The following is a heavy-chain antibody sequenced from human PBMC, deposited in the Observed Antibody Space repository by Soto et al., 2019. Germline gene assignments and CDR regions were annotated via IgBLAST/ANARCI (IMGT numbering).Heavy chain of an antibody. CDR2: ISYDGSNK. CDR3: GFEGELRYFDWLLLNYYYGMDV. V-gene: IGHV3-30*03. J-gene: IGHJ6*02. CDR1: GFTFSSYG. D-gene: IGHD3-9*01. Sequence: PGGSLRLSCAASGFTFSSYGMHWVRQAPGKGLEWVAVISYDGSNKYYADSVKGRFTISRDNSKNTLYLQMNSLRAEDTAVYYCGFEGELRYFDWLLLNYYYGMDVWGQGTTVTVSS.